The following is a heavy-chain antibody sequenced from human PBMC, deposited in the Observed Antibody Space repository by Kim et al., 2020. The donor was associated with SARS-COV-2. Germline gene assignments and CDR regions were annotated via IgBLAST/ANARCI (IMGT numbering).Heavy chain of an antibody. CDR2: INHSGST. Sequence: SETLSLTCAVYGGSFSGYYWSWIRQPPGKGLEWIGEINHSGSTNYNPSLKSRVTISVDTSKNQFSLKLSSVTAADTAVYYCARVRPKAAAGPWPHFDLWGRGTLVTVSS. CDR3: ARVRPKAAAGPWPHFDL. J-gene: IGHJ2*01. D-gene: IGHD6-13*01. V-gene: IGHV4-34*01. CDR1: GGSFSGYY.